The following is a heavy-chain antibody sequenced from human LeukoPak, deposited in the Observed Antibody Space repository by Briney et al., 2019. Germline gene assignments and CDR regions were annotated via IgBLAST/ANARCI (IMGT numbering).Heavy chain of an antibody. D-gene: IGHD1-26*01. CDR3: AKDYVVGAAYYFDY. CDR1: GFTVSSNY. V-gene: IGHV3-53*01. Sequence: GGSLRLSCAASGFTVSSNYMSWVRRAPGKGLEWVSVIYSGGSTYYADSVKGRFTISRDNSKNTLYLQMNSLRAEDTAVYYCAKDYVVGAAYYFDYWGQGTLVTVSS. J-gene: IGHJ4*02. CDR2: IYSGGST.